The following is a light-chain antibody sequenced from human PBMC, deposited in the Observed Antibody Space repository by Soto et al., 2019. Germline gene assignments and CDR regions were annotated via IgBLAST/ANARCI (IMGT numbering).Light chain of an antibody. CDR3: QQYDNLPLT. CDR1: QDISNY. Sequence: DIQMTQSPSSLSASVGDRVTITCQASQDISNYLNWYQQKPGKAPKLLIYDASNLETGVPSRFSGSGSGTDFTFTISSLQDEDIATYYCQQYDNLPLTFGGGTKVEIK. CDR2: DAS. V-gene: IGKV1-33*01. J-gene: IGKJ4*01.